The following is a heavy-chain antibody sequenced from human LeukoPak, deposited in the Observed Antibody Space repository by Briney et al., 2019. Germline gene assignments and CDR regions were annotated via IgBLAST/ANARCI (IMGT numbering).Heavy chain of an antibody. CDR2: IYYSGST. CDR3: ARGGRGSSWYSRDAFDI. CDR1: GGSISSYY. D-gene: IGHD6-13*01. V-gene: IGHV4-59*01. J-gene: IGHJ3*02. Sequence: SETLSLTCTVSGGSISSYYWSWIRQPPGKGLEWIGYIYYSGSTNYNPSLKSRVTISVDTSKNQFSLKLSSVTAADTAVYYCARGGRGSSWYSRDAFDIWGQGTMVTVSS.